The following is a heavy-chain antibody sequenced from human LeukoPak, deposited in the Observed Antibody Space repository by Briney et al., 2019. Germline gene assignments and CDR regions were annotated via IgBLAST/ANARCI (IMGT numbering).Heavy chain of an antibody. J-gene: IGHJ4*02. CDR1: GFTFSSYA. CDR2: ISYDGSNK. V-gene: IGHV3-30*04. Sequence: GGSLRLSCAASGFTFSSYAMHWVRQAPGKGLEWVAVISYDGSNKYYADSVKGRFTISRDNSKNTLYLQMNSLRAEDAAVYYCAREPGANYVAYYFDYSSQGPLATVSP. CDR3: AREPGANYVAYYFDY. D-gene: IGHD4/OR15-4a*01.